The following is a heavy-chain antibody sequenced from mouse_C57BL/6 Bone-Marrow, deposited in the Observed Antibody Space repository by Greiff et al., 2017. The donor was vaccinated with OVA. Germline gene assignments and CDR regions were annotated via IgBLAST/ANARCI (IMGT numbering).Heavy chain of an antibody. CDR3: ARGGRLLFFDY. V-gene: IGHV5-16*01. CDR1: GFTFSDYY. J-gene: IGHJ2*01. D-gene: IGHD2-12*01. Sequence: EVKVVESEGGLVQPGSSMKLSCTASGFTFSDYYMAWVRQVPEKGLEWVANINYDGSSTYYLDSLKSRFIISRDNAKNILYLQMSSLKSEDTATYYCARGGRLLFFDYWGQGTTLTVSS. CDR2: INYDGSST.